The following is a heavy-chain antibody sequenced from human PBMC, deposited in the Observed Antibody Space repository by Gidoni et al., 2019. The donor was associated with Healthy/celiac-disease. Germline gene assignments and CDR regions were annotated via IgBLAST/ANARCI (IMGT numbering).Heavy chain of an antibody. CDR1: GGSFRGYY. V-gene: IGHV4-34*01. CDR3: ARGGRYSYGSFSPYYFDY. D-gene: IGHD5-18*01. CDR2: INHGGST. Sequence: QVQLQQWGAGLLQPSETLSRTCAVHGGSFRGYYWSWIRQPPGKGLEWIGEINHGGSTNYNPSLKCRVTISVDTSKIQFSLKLSSVTAADTAVYYCARGGRYSYGSFSPYYFDYWGQGTLVTVSS. J-gene: IGHJ4*02.